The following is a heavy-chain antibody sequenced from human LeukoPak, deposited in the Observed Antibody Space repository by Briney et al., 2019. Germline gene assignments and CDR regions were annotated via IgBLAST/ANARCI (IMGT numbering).Heavy chain of an antibody. CDR2: IYYSGST. J-gene: IGHJ4*02. CDR1: GGSISRYY. Sequence: SETLSLTCTVSGGSISRYYWSWIRQPPGKGLEWIGYIYYSGSTNYNPSLKSRVTISVDTSKNQFSLKLSSVTAADTAVYYCARQGYSSSWHFDYWGQGTLVTVSS. V-gene: IGHV4-59*08. D-gene: IGHD6-13*01. CDR3: ARQGYSSSWHFDY.